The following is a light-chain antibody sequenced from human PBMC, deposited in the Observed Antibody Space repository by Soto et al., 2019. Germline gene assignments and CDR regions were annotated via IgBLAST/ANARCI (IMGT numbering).Light chain of an antibody. CDR3: QQFYNWPRT. CDR2: GAS. V-gene: IGKV3-15*01. Sequence: EIVMTQSPGTLSVSPGERATLSCRASQSVSSNLAWYQQKPGQAPRLLIYGASTRATGIPARFSGSGSETDFTLTFSSLQSEDFAVYYCQQFYNWPRTFGQGTKVDIK. J-gene: IGKJ1*01. CDR1: QSVSSN.